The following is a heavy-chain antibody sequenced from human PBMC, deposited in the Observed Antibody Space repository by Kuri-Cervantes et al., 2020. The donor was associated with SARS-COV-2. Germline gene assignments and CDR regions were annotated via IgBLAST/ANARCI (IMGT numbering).Heavy chain of an antibody. CDR3: TRDKGDSLPYYGMDV. CDR1: GFTSSSYG. Sequence: GGSLRPSCEASGFTSSSYGMNWVRQASGKGLEWVDRIRSRANSYATAYAASVKGRFTIYRDDSKNTAYLQMNSLKTEATAVYYCTRDKGDSLPYYGMDVWGQGTTVTVSS. CDR2: IRSRANSYAT. J-gene: IGHJ6*02. V-gene: IGHV3-73*01. D-gene: IGHD2-21*02.